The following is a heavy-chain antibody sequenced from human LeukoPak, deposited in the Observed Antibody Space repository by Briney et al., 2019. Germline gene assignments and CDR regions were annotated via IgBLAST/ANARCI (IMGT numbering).Heavy chain of an antibody. J-gene: IGHJ4*02. CDR3: ATVAAAGSFDY. CDR1: GGSFSGYY. Sequence: PPETLSLTCAVYGGSFSGYYWSWIRQPPGKGLEWIGEINHSGSTNYNPSLKSRVTISVDTSKNQFSLKLSSVTAADTAVYYCATVAAAGSFDYWGQGTLVTVSS. CDR2: INHSGST. V-gene: IGHV4-34*01. D-gene: IGHD6-13*01.